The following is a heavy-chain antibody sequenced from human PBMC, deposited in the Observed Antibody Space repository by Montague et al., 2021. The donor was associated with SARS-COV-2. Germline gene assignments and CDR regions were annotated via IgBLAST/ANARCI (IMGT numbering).Heavy chain of an antibody. J-gene: IGHJ6*03. Sequence: SETLSLTCAVSGGSIISGGYYWGWIRQPPEKGLEWLGNIYYSGNAHYYTPSLTSRITISIDTSKNQFSLRLTSVTAADTAVYYCASRMAVGDYYYYYMDVWGSGTTVTVSS. CDR1: GGSIISGGYY. V-gene: IGHV4-39*01. D-gene: IGHD6-19*01. CDR3: ASRMAVGDYYYYYMDV. CDR2: IYYSGNAH.